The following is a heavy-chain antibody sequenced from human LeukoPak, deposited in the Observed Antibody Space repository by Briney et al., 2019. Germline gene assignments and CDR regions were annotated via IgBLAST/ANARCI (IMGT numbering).Heavy chain of an antibody. D-gene: IGHD4-11*01. J-gene: IGHJ6*02. Sequence: ASVKVSCKASGYTSTGYYMHWVRQAPGQGLEWMGRINPNSGGTNYAQKFQGRVTMTRDTSISTAYMELSRLRSDDTAVYYCARDRSKVYYGMDVWGQGTTVTVSS. V-gene: IGHV1-2*06. CDR1: GYTSTGYY. CDR2: INPNSGGT. CDR3: ARDRSKVYYGMDV.